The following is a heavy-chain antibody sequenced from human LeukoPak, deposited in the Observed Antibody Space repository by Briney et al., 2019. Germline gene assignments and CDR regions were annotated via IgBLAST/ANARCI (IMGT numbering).Heavy chain of an antibody. CDR2: IYYSGST. Sequence: SQTLSLTCTVSGGSISSGGYYWSWIRQHPGKGLEWIGYIYYSGSTNYNPSLKSRVTISVDTSKNQFSLKLSSVTAADTAVYYCAREVATIRGNWFDPWGQGTLVTVSS. CDR3: AREVATIRGNWFDP. V-gene: IGHV4-31*03. D-gene: IGHD5-24*01. J-gene: IGHJ5*02. CDR1: GGSISSGGYY.